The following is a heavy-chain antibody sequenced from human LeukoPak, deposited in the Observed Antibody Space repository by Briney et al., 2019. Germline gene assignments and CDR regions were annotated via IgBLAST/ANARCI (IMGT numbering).Heavy chain of an antibody. D-gene: IGHD3-3*01. J-gene: IGHJ4*02. CDR1: GFTFGSFA. V-gene: IGHV3-23*01. CDR2: ISGSGGST. Sequence: GGSLRLSCAASGFTFGSFAMSWVRQAPGKGPEWVSAISGSGGSTDYADSVKGRFTISRDNFKNTLYLQMNSLRAGDTAVYYCAKPRVNSGYYFDCWGQGTLVTVSS. CDR3: AKPRVNSGYYFDC.